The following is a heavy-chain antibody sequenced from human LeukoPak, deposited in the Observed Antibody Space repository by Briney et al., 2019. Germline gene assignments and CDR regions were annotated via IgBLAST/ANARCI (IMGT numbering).Heavy chain of an antibody. J-gene: IGHJ4*02. CDR1: GESFSGYY. Sequence: SETLSLTCAVYGESFSGYYWSWIRQPPGKGLEWIGEINHSGTTNYNPSLKSRVAISMNTSKNQFSLKLSSVTAADTAVYYCARDRSNWNGEDSWGPGTLVTVS. V-gene: IGHV4-34*01. D-gene: IGHD1-20*01. CDR3: ARDRSNWNGEDS. CDR2: INHSGTT.